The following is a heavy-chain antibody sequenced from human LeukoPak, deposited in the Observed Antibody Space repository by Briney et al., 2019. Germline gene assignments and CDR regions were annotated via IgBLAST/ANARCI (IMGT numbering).Heavy chain of an antibody. CDR3: ARGRGWVPIVVVVAATRYFDY. CDR1: GFTFSDYY. V-gene: IGHV3-11*01. CDR2: ISSSGSTI. D-gene: IGHD2-15*01. J-gene: IGHJ4*02. Sequence: PGGSLRLSCAASGFTFSDYYMSWIRQAPEKGLEWVSYISSSGSTIYYADSVKGRFTISRDNAKNSLYLQMNSLRAEDTAVYYCARGRGWVPIVVVVAATRYFDYWGQGTLVTVSS.